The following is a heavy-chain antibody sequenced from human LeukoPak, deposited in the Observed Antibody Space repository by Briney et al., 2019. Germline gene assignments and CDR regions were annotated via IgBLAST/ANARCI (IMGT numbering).Heavy chain of an antibody. CDR1: GYAFTAHY. D-gene: IGHD2-8*01. J-gene: IGHJ6*04. V-gene: IGHV1-2*02. CDR3: ARVGYCTHSVCYSMDL. Sequence: ASVKVSCKASGYAFTAHYIHWVRQAPGQGFEWMGWINPNSGGPNYAQKFQGRVTMTRDTSISTAYMELSRLTSDDTAIYYCARVGYCTHSVCYSMDLGGRGTTVIGSS. CDR2: INPNSGGP.